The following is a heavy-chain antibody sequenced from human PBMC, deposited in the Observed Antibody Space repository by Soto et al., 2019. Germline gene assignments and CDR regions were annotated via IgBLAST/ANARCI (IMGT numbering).Heavy chain of an antibody. V-gene: IGHV1-69*01. CDR3: ARCGSGYTWFNEY. J-gene: IGHJ4*02. D-gene: IGHD3-22*01. CDR2: IIPIFQTA. CDR1: GGLFSSYP. Sequence: QAQLVQSGAEVKKTGSSVKVSCKASGGLFSSYPISWVRQVPGQGLEWMGGIIPIFQTAYYTQRFQGRVTITADESTNTAYMELSSLRSEDTAIYYCARCGSGYTWFNEYWGQGTLVTVSS.